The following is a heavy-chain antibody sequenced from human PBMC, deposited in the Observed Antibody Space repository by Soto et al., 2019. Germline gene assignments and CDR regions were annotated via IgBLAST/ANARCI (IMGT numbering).Heavy chain of an antibody. CDR3: AKTSCCYTEIDY. Sequence: PGGSLRLSCAASGFSFSSYSMAWVRQAPGRGLEWVSVISGSDSTMYTDSVKGRFTISRDNSKNTLYLQMNSLRAEDTAVYYCAKTSCCYTEIDYWGQGTLVTVSS. D-gene: IGHD2-2*02. CDR2: ISGSDST. J-gene: IGHJ4*02. V-gene: IGHV3-23*01. CDR1: GFSFSSYS.